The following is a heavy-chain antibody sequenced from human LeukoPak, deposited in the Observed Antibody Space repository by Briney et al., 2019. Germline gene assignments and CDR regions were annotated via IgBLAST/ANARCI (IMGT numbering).Heavy chain of an antibody. Sequence: SETLSLTCAVSGYSINNDYYWGWIRQPPGKGLEWIGSIYHSGNTDYNPSLKSRVTTSVDTSKNQFSLKLSSVTAADTAVYYCARHLYDSSGYVDYWGQGTLVTVSS. J-gene: IGHJ4*02. V-gene: IGHV4-38-2*01. CDR1: GYSINNDYY. D-gene: IGHD3-22*01. CDR2: IYHSGNT. CDR3: ARHLYDSSGYVDY.